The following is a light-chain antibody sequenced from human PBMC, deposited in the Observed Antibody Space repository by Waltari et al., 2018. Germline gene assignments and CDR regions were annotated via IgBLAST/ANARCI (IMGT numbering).Light chain of an antibody. Sequence: QYALTQPDSGSASHGQSITISCTGTSSDVGAYEYGHWYQTHPGRAPKLILWQVSLGPSGVSDRFSCSKSGNTASLRISGLQAEDEAEYYCSSYTSSISLVFCGGTKVTVL. CDR3: SSYTSSISLV. CDR1: SSDVGAYEY. J-gene: IGLJ3*02. CDR2: QVS. V-gene: IGLV2-14*01.